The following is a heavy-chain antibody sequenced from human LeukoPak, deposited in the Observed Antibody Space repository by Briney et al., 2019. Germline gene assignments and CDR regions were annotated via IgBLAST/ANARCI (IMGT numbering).Heavy chain of an antibody. CDR2: ISGSGGST. Sequence: GGSLRLSCAAPGFTFSSYAMHWVRQAPGKGLEWVSAISGSGGSTYYADSVKGRFTISRDNSKNTLYLQMNSLRAEDTAVYYCAKGGTMVRGVIIIPYYYYYMDVWGKGTTVTISS. D-gene: IGHD3-10*01. CDR1: GFTFSSYA. CDR3: AKGGTMVRGVIIIPYYYYYMDV. J-gene: IGHJ6*03. V-gene: IGHV3-23*01.